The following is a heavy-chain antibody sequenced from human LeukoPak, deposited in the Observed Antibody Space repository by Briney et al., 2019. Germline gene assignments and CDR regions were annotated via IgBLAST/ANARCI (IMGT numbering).Heavy chain of an antibody. D-gene: IGHD1-26*01. V-gene: IGHV1-46*01. Sequence: ASVKVSCKASGYTFTSYYMHWVRQAPGQGLEWMGIINPSGGSTSYAQKFQGRVTMTRDTSTSTVYMELSSLRSEDTAVYYCARGFPHEGVGATKTDAFDIWGQGTMVTVSS. CDR3: ARGFPHEGVGATKTDAFDI. CDR1: GYTFTSYY. CDR2: INPSGGST. J-gene: IGHJ3*02.